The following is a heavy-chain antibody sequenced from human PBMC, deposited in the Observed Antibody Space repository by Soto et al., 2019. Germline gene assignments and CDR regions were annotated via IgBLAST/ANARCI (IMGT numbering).Heavy chain of an antibody. D-gene: IGHD2-15*01. CDR3: ANPRPKMATITATPAYFDY. CDR2: ISCSGGST. Sequence: SGGSLRLSCAASGFTFSSDAMSRVRQAPGKGLEWDSAISCSGGSTYYADPVKGLFTISRDTSKNTLYLQMNSLSTEATPAYYCANPRPKMATITATPAYFDYWGQGTLVTVSS. J-gene: IGHJ4*02. V-gene: IGHV3-23*01. CDR1: GFTFSSDA.